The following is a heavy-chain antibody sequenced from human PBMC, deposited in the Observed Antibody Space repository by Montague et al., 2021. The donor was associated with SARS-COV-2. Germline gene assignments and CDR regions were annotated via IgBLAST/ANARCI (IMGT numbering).Heavy chain of an antibody. CDR3: ARDGSLRFEIWIGPRHYYYGMDV. D-gene: IGHD3-3*01. CDR1: GGSISSSSYY. CDR2: VYYSGST. Sequence: SETLSLTCTVSGGSISSSSYYWGWIRQPPGKGLEWIGSVYYSGSTYYNPSLKSRVTISVDTSKNQFSLTLSSVTAADTAVYYCARDGSLRFEIWIGPRHYYYGMDVWGQGTTVTVSS. J-gene: IGHJ6*02. V-gene: IGHV4-39*07.